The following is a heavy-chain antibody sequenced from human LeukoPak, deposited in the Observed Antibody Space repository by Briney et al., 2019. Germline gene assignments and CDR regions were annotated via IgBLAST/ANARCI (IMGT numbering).Heavy chain of an antibody. CDR1: GFTFSSFA. D-gene: IGHD3-22*01. CDR3: AREVNGVDY. CDR2: ISSSSSHI. J-gene: IGHJ4*02. V-gene: IGHV3-21*01. Sequence: GGSLRLSCAASGFTFSSFAMNWVRQAPGKGLEWISSISSSSSHIYYVDSVKGRFTISRDHAKTSLFLQMNSLRAEDTAVYYCAREVNGVDYWGQGTLVTVSS.